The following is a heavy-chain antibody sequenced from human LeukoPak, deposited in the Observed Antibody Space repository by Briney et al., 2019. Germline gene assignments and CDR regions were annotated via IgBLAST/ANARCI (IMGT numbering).Heavy chain of an antibody. V-gene: IGHV3-23*01. Sequence: GGSLRLSCAASGFTFSSYAMSWVRQAPGKGLEWVSAISGSGGSTYYADSVKGRFTISRDNSKNTLYLQMNSLRAEDTAVYYCAKVRYSGSYYAPFDYWGQGTLVTVSS. CDR3: AKVRYSGSYYAPFDY. CDR2: ISGSGGST. D-gene: IGHD1-26*01. CDR1: GFTFSSYA. J-gene: IGHJ4*02.